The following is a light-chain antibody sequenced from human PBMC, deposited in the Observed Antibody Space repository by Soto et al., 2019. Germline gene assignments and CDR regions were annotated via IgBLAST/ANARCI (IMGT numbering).Light chain of an antibody. CDR2: DVS. V-gene: IGLV2-14*01. CDR3: RSYTTSSSQV. J-gene: IGLJ2*01. CDR1: SSDVGGYNY. Sequence: QSALTQPASVSGSPGQSSTISCTGTSSDVGGYNYVSWYQQHPGKAPKLMIYDVSNRPSGVSNRFSGSKSGNTASLTISGLQVEDEADFYCRSYTTSSSQVFGGGTKLTVL.